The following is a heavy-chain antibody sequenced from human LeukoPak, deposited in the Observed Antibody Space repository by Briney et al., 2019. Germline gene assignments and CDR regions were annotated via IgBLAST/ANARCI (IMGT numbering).Heavy chain of an antibody. Sequence: GGSLRLSCVVSGFIFNDYYMSWVRQAPGKGLEWISHISSSGDTRYYADSVKGRFTISRDDAKNSLYLQMSSLRVEDTAVYYCVRVNTYYYDSSPSWGQGALLTVSS. CDR3: VRVNTYYYDSSPS. J-gene: IGHJ4*02. D-gene: IGHD3-22*01. CDR2: ISSSGDTR. CDR1: GFIFNDYY. V-gene: IGHV3-11*04.